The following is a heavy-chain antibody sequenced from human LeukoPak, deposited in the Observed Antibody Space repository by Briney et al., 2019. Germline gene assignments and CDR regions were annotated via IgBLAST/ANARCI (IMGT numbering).Heavy chain of an antibody. CDR3: ARQSRGYGSGSPLDY. J-gene: IGHJ4*02. Sequence: SETLSLTCTVSGGSISSSSYYWGWIRQPPGKGLEWIGSIYYSGSTYYNPSLKSRVTISVDTSKNQFSLELSSVTAADTAVYYCARQSRGYGSGSPLDYWGQGTLVTVSS. CDR1: GGSISSSSYY. CDR2: IYYSGST. D-gene: IGHD3-10*01. V-gene: IGHV4-39*01.